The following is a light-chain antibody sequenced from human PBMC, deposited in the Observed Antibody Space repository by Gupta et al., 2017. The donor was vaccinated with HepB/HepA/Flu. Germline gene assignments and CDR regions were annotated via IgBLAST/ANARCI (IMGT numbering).Light chain of an antibody. CDR3: NSRDSSGNNLV. J-gene: IGLJ2*01. V-gene: IGLV3-19*01. CDR1: SLRSYY. Sequence: SSELTQDPAVSVALGQTVRITCQGDSLRSYYASWYQQKPGQAPVLVIYGKNNRPSAIPDRFSGSSSGTTASLTITGAQAEDEADYYCNSRDSSGNNLVFGGGTKLTVL. CDR2: GKN.